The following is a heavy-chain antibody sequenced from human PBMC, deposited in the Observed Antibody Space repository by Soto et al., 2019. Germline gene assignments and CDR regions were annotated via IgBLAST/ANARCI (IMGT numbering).Heavy chain of an antibody. CDR3: ARQQQLVLGIWFDP. Sequence: SETLSLTCTVSGGSISSSSYYWGWIRQPPGKGLEWIGSIYYSGSTYYNPSLKSRVTISVDTSKNQFSLKLSSVTAADTAVYYCARQQQLVLGIWFDPWGQGTLGTVSS. D-gene: IGHD6-13*01. J-gene: IGHJ5*02. CDR2: IYYSGST. V-gene: IGHV4-39*01. CDR1: GGSISSSSYY.